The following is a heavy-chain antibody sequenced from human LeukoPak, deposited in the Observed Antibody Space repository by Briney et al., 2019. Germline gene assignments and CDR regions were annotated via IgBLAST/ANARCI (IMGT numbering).Heavy chain of an antibody. J-gene: IGHJ5*02. CDR2: IYYSGST. Sequence: SETLSLTCTVSGGSISSYYWSWIRQPPGKGLEWIGYIYYSGSTNYNPSLKSRVTISVDTSKNQFSLKLSSVTAADTAVYYCARGAPRYCSGGSCARSFDPWGQGTLVTVSS. CDR3: ARGAPRYCSGGSCARSFDP. V-gene: IGHV4-59*01. D-gene: IGHD2-15*01. CDR1: GGSISSYY.